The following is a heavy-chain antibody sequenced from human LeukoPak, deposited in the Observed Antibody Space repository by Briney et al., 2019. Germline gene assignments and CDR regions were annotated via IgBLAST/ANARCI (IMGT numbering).Heavy chain of an antibody. CDR1: GYTFTSYD. CDR2: MNPNSGNT. CDR3: ARETDPYSSSFYYYYGMDV. D-gene: IGHD6-13*01. J-gene: IGHJ6*02. Sequence: ASVKVSCKASGYTFTSYDINWVRQATGQGLEWMGWMNPNSGNTGYAQKFQGRVTMTRNTSISTAYMELSSLRSEDTAVYYCARETDPYSSSFYYYYGMDVWGQGTTVTVSS. V-gene: IGHV1-8*01.